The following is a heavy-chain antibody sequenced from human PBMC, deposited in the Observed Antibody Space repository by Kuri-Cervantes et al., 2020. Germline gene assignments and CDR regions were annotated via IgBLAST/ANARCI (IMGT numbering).Heavy chain of an antibody. Sequence: SETLSLTCTVSGGSISSGGYYWSWIRQHPGKGLEWIGYIYYSGSTNYNPSLKSRVTISVDTSKNQFSLKLSSVTAADTAVYYCAGTRTYYFDYWGQGTLVTVSS. CDR3: AGTRTYYFDY. CDR1: GGSISSGGYY. D-gene: IGHD1-7*01. CDR2: IYYSGST. V-gene: IGHV4-61*08. J-gene: IGHJ4*02.